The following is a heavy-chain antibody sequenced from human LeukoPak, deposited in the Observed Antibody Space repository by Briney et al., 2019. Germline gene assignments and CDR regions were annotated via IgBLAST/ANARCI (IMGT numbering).Heavy chain of an antibody. CDR1: GFTFSGSA. CDR3: TRLADIVVVPAGT. Sequence: PGGSLRLSCAASGFTFSGSAMHWVRQASGKGLEWVGRIRSKANSYATAYAASVKGRFTIPRDDSKNTAYLQMNSLKTEDTAVYYCTRLADIVVVPAGTWGQGTLVTVSS. V-gene: IGHV3-73*01. CDR2: IRSKANSYAT. D-gene: IGHD2-2*01. J-gene: IGHJ5*02.